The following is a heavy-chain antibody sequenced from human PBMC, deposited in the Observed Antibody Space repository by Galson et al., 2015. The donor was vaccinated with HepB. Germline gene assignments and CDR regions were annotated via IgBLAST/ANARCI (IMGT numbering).Heavy chain of an antibody. CDR1: GGTFSSYA. V-gene: IGHV1-69*13. J-gene: IGHJ5*02. Sequence: SVKVSCKASGGTFSSYAISWVRQAPGQGLEWMGGIIPIFGTANYAQKFQGRVTITADESTSTAYMELSSLRSEDTAVYYCARDGVEMATIGANWFDPWGQGTLVTVSS. CDR3: ARDGVEMATIGANWFDP. CDR2: IIPIFGTA. D-gene: IGHD5-24*01.